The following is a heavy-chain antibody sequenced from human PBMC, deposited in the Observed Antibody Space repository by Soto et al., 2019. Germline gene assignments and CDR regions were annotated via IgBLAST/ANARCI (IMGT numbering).Heavy chain of an antibody. CDR1: GEPLSNYI. V-gene: IGHV4-34*01. D-gene: IGHD3-16*02. J-gene: IGHJ4*02. CDR3: ARARGYHYVSGSYRSPRFDD. Sequence: PXETLSLPCAVYGEPLSNYIWGWIRQPPGKGLEWIGEMNHRGSTSNNPSLTSRVTISIDTSKNQFSLRLSYVTAADTAVYYCARARGYHYVSGSYRSPRFDDWSQGTPVTVSS. CDR2: MNHRGST.